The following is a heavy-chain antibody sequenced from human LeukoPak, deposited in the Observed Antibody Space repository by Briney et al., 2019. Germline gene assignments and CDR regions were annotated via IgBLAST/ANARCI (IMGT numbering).Heavy chain of an antibody. V-gene: IGHV4-4*02. CDR3: ARAGSSGWYGDAFDI. CDR1: GGSISSSNW. Sequence: PSGTLSLTCAVSGGSISSSNWWSWVRQPPGKGLEWIGEIYHSGSTNYNPSLKSRVTISVDKSKNQFSLKLNSVTPEDTAVYYCARAGSSGWYGDAFDICGQGTMVTVSS. J-gene: IGHJ3*02. CDR2: IYHSGST. D-gene: IGHD6-19*01.